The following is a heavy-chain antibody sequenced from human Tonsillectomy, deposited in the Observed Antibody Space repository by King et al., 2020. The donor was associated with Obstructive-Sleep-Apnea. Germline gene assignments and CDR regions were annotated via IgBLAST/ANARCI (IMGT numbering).Heavy chain of an antibody. CDR2: IHYSGST. V-gene: IGHV4-59*08. CDR3: ARLCSGGSCSSGDTFDI. J-gene: IGHJ3*02. CDR1: GGSIRTYY. D-gene: IGHD2-15*01. Sequence: VQLQESGPGLVKPSETLSLTCTVSGGSIRTYYWSWIRQPPGKGLEWIGYIHYSGSTNSNASLKNRVTLSLDTSKNQFSLNLSSVSAADTAVYYCARLCSGGSCSSGDTFDIWGQGTMVTVSS.